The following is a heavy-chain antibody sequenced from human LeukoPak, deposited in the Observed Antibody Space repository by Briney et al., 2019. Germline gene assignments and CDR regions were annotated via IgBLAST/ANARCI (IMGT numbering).Heavy chain of an antibody. V-gene: IGHV4-59*05. J-gene: IGHJ4*02. D-gene: IGHD1-1*01. CDR2: IYYSGSP. CDR3: ATWRTAKTGFDY. Sequence: LRLSCAASGFTFSDYYMSWIRQAPGKGLEWIGSIYYSGSPYYNPSLKSRVTISVDTSKNQFSLRLSSVTAADTAVYYCATWRTAKTGFDYWGQGTLVTVSS. CDR1: GFTFSDYY.